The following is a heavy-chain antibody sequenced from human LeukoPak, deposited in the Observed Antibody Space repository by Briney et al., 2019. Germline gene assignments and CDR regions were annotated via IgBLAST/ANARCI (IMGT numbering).Heavy chain of an antibody. CDR2: IIPIFGTA. V-gene: IGHV1-69*01. J-gene: IGHJ6*02. CDR1: GGTFSSYA. Sequence: SVTVSCKASGGTFSSYAISWVRQAPGQGLEWMGGIIPIFGTANYAQKFQGRVTITADESTSTAYMELSSLRSEETAVYYCARVGPYGSGSLNLYYYYYGMDVWGQGTTVTVSS. CDR3: ARVGPYGSGSLNLYYYYYGMDV. D-gene: IGHD3-10*01.